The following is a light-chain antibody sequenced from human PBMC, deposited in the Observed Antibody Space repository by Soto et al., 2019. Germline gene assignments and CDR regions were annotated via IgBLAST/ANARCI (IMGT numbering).Light chain of an antibody. CDR2: KES. J-gene: IGKJ1*01. V-gene: IGKV1-5*03. Sequence: DIQMTQSPPTLSASVGDRVTITCRASRGISSWLAWYQQKPGKAPKLLIYKESSLEGGFPSRYSGSGSGTEFTLTISSLQPDDLATYYCQQYSSFSRTFGQGTKVEIK. CDR3: QQYSSFSRT. CDR1: RGISSW.